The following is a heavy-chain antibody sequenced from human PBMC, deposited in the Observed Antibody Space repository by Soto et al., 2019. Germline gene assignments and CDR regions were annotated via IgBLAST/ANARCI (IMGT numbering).Heavy chain of an antibody. CDR2: INAGNGNT. D-gene: IGHD3-22*01. Sequence: QVQLVQSGAEEMKPGASVKVSCKASGYTLTRYSIHWVRQAPGQRLEWMGWINAGNGNTKFSQKFQGRVTITRDTSASTAYMELRGLRSEDTAVXYCAXLGTXYFDNSDNYFDFWGQGTLVTVSS. V-gene: IGHV1-3*05. J-gene: IGHJ4*02. CDR1: GYTLTRYS. CDR3: AXLGTXYFDNSDNYFDF.